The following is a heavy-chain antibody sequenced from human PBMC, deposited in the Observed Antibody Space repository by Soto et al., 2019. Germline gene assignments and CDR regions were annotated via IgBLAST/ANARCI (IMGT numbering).Heavy chain of an antibody. CDR2: INTGTGNT. J-gene: IGHJ6*02. Sequence: ASVKVSCKASGYTFTSQTVYWGRQAPGQSLEWMGWINTGTGNTRYSQQFQGRVTMTRDTSTSTVYMELSSLRSEDTAVYYCARADGVIAAAGTLGHYYYYGMDVWGQGTTVTVSS. CDR1: GYTFTSQT. V-gene: IGHV1-3*04. CDR3: ARADGVIAAAGTLGHYYYYGMDV. D-gene: IGHD6-13*01.